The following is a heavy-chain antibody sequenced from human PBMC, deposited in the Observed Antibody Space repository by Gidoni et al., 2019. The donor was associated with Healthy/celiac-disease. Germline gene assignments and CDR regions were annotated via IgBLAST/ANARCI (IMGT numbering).Heavy chain of an antibody. Sequence: QVQLVPSGAEVKKPGSSVKVSCKASGGTFSSYAISWVRQAPGQGLEWMGGIIPIFGTANYAQKCQGRVTITADKSTSTAYMELSSMRSEDTAVYDCGGNRITIFGVAILQIPDYYYYGMDVWGQGTTVTVSS. J-gene: IGHJ6*02. CDR3: GGNRITIFGVAILQIPDYYYYGMDV. D-gene: IGHD3-3*01. CDR1: GGTFSSYA. V-gene: IGHV1-69*06. CDR2: IIPIFGTA.